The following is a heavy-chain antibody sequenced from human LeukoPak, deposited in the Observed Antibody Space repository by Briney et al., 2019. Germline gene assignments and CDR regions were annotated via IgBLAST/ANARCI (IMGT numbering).Heavy chain of an antibody. CDR2: VHARGST. D-gene: IGHD2-15*01. Sequence: PSETLSLTCTVSGDSISSGTNYLSWIRQPAGKGLEWIGRVHARGSTNYNPSLKGRVTISVDTSKNQLSLRLSSVSAADTALYFCARDDRIVKGFDYWGQGTLVTVSS. J-gene: IGHJ4*02. V-gene: IGHV4-61*02. CDR1: GDSISSGTNY. CDR3: ARDDRIVKGFDY.